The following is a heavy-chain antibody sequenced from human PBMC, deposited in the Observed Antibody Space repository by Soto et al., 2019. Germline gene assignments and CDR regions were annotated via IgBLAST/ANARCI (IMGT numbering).Heavy chain of an antibody. D-gene: IGHD3-10*01. CDR1: GGSFSGYY. CDR3: ARVLWFGVGYFDY. J-gene: IGHJ4*02. V-gene: IGHV4-34*01. Sequence: SETLSLTCAVYGGSFSGYYWSWIRQPPGKGLEWIGEINHSGSTNYNPSLKSRVTISVDTSKNQFSLKLSSVTAADTAVYYCARVLWFGVGYFDYWGQGTLVTVSS. CDR2: INHSGST.